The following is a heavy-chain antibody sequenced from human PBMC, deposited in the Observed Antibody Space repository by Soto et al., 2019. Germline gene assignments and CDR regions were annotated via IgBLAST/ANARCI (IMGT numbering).Heavy chain of an antibody. Sequence: QVQLQESGPGLVKPSQTLSLTCTVSGGSISSGGYYWSWIRQHPGKGLEWIGYIYYSGSTYYNPSLKSRVTISVDTSKNQCSLKLSSVTAADTAVYYCAREKIVVVISSPLGDNWFDPWGQGTLVTVSS. J-gene: IGHJ5*02. V-gene: IGHV4-31*03. D-gene: IGHD3-22*01. CDR2: IYYSGST. CDR3: AREKIVVVISSPLGDNWFDP. CDR1: GGSISSGGYY.